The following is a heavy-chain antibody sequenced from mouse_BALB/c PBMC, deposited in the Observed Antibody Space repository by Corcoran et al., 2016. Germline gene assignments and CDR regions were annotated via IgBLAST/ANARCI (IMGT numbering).Heavy chain of an antibody. J-gene: IGHJ4*01. Sequence: DVQLQESGPGLVKPSQSLSLTCSVTGYSITSGYYWNWIRQFPGNKLEWMGYISYDGTNNYNPALKNRISITRDTSKNHFFLKLNSVTTEDTATYYCARRPIHYYGYDYAMDYWGQGTSVTVSS. CDR2: ISYDGTN. D-gene: IGHD1-2*01. CDR1: GYSITSGYY. CDR3: ARRPIHYYGYDYAMDY. V-gene: IGHV3-6*02.